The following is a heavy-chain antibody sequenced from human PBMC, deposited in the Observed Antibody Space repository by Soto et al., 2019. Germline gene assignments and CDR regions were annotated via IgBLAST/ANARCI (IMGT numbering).Heavy chain of an antibody. Sequence: GGSLRLSCAASGFTFDDYAMHWVRQAPGKGLEWVSGISWNSGSIGYADSVKGRFTISRDNAKNSLYLQMNSLRAEDTALYYCASGDWLYYWGQETLVTVS. CDR2: ISWNSGSI. CDR1: GFTFDDYA. CDR3: ASGDWLYY. J-gene: IGHJ4*02. D-gene: IGHD3-9*01. V-gene: IGHV3-9*01.